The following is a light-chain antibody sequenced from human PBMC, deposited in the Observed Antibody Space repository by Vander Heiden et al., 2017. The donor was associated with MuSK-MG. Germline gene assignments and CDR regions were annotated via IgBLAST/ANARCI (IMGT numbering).Light chain of an antibody. V-gene: IGKV2-28*01. Sequence: EIVLTQSPLSLPVPPGEPASISCRSSESLLKSNGYKYLDWYLQRPGQSPQLLIYLGSNRASGVPDRFSGSGSGTEFTLQISRVEAEDVGVYYCRQALETPSTFGQGTKVDIK. J-gene: IGKJ2*01. CDR1: ESLLKSNGYKY. CDR2: LGS. CDR3: RQALETPST.